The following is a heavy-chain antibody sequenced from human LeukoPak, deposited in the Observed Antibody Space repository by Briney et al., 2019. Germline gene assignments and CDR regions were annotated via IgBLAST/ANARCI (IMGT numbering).Heavy chain of an antibody. CDR2: IKQDGSEK. CDR1: EFTLSSYW. Sequence: GGSLRLSCAASEFTLSSYWMSWVRQAPGKGLEWVANIKQDGSEKHYVDSVKGRFTISRDNAKNSLYLQMNSLRAEDTAVYYCARGRDYGDSGDYWGQGTLVTVSS. D-gene: IGHD4-17*01. CDR3: ARGRDYGDSGDY. J-gene: IGHJ4*02. V-gene: IGHV3-7*03.